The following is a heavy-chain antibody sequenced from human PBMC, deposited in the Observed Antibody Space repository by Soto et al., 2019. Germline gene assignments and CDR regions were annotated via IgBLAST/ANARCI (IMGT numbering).Heavy chain of an antibody. CDR1: GYTFTSYG. D-gene: IGHD6-13*01. V-gene: IGHV1-18*04. CDR3: ARASGIAPPKNWFDP. J-gene: IGHJ5*02. Sequence: QVQLVQSGAEVKKPGASVKVSCKASGYTFTSYGISWVRQAPGQGLEWMGWISAYNGNTNYAQKLQGRVTMTTDTATRTAYMELRSLRSDDTAVYYCARASGIAPPKNWFDPWGQGTLVTVSS. CDR2: ISAYNGNT.